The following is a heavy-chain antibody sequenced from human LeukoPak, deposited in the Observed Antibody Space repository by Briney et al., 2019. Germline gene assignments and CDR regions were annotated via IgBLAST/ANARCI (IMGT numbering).Heavy chain of an antibody. Sequence: PSETLSLTCTVSGGSINNYYWSWIRQPAGKGLEWIGRIYTSGSTNYNPSLTSRVTISVDKSKNQFSLKLSSVTAADTAVYYCARASHDYGDYSHFDYWGQGTLVTVSS. V-gene: IGHV4-4*07. J-gene: IGHJ4*02. CDR1: GGSINNYY. CDR3: ARASHDYGDYSHFDY. D-gene: IGHD4-17*01. CDR2: IYTSGST.